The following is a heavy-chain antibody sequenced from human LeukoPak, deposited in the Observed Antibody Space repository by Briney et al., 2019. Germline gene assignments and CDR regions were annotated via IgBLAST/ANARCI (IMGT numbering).Heavy chain of an antibody. CDR3: ASDAIYDYVWGSYLNLDY. CDR1: GGSFSGYY. Sequence: SETLSLTCAVYGGSFSGYYWSWIRQPPGKGLEWIGEINHSGSTNYNPSLKSRVTISVDTSKNQFSLKLSSVTAADTAVYYCASDAIYDYVWGSYLNLDYWGQGTLVTVSS. D-gene: IGHD3-16*01. V-gene: IGHV4-34*01. CDR2: INHSGST. J-gene: IGHJ4*02.